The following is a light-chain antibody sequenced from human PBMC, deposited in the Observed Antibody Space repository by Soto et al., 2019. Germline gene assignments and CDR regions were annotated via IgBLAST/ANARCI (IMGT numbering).Light chain of an antibody. J-gene: IGLJ2*01. Sequence: QSVLTQPASVSGSPGQSLTISCTGTSSDIGGYNSVSWYQQHPGKAPKLMIYEVTNRPSGVPSRLSGSKSGNTASLTISGLQAEDEAHYYCISYTSSTTHVIFGAGTKLTVL. CDR3: ISYTSSTTHVI. V-gene: IGLV2-14*01. CDR1: SSDIGGYNS. CDR2: EVT.